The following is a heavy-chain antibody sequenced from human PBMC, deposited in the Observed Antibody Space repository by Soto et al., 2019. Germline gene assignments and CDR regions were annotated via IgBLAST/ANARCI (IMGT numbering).Heavy chain of an antibody. J-gene: IGHJ4*02. D-gene: IGHD6-19*01. Sequence: VGSLTLSCAASGFTFSNAWIRWWSQAPGKGLEWVGRIKSKTESATTDSAATVKGRFTIERDDSNNTLYLQMISVKAEDIAVYYCATVAGNFDYWGQGTLVTVSS. CDR3: ATVAGNFDY. CDR2: IKSKTESATT. CDR1: GFTFSNAW. V-gene: IGHV3-15*01.